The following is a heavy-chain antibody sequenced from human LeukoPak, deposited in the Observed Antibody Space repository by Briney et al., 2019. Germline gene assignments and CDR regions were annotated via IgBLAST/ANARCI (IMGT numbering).Heavy chain of an antibody. Sequence: SETLSLTCAVSGGSISSGGYSWSWIRQPPGKGLEWIGYIYYSGSTNYNPSLKSRVTISVDTSKNQFSLKLSSVTAADTAVYYCARQSGSYTGHFDYWGQGTLVTVSS. CDR3: ARQSGSYTGHFDY. V-gene: IGHV4-61*08. CDR1: GGSISSGGYS. D-gene: IGHD1-26*01. J-gene: IGHJ4*02. CDR2: IYYSGST.